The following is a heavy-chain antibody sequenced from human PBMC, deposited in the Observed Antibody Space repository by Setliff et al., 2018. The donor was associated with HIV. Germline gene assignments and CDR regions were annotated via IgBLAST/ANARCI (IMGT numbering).Heavy chain of an antibody. CDR1: GASIRSQY. Sequence: SEPLSLTCTVSGASIRSQYWRWIRKPPGKGLEWIGYISYSGSTNYKPSIESGVAMSVDTYKQQFSREVSSVTAADTAVYYCARTRGYSYGTLAGFDYWGRGSLVTVSS. J-gene: IGHJ4*01. CDR3: ARTRGYSYGTLAGFDY. CDR2: ISYSGST. V-gene: IGHV4-59*11. D-gene: IGHD5-18*01.